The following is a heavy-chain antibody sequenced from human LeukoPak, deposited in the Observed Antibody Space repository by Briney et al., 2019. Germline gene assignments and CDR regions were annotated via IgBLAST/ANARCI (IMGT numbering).Heavy chain of an antibody. D-gene: IGHD3-16*01. CDR3: ARDPPYDYVWGSYSNYFDY. Sequence: GGSLRLSCAASGFTFSSYAMHWVRQAPGKGLEWVAVISYDGSNKYYADSVKGRFTISRDNSKNTLYLQMNSLRAEDTAVYYCARDPPYDYVWGSYSNYFDYWGQGTLVTVSS. CDR2: ISYDGSNK. J-gene: IGHJ4*02. CDR1: GFTFSSYA. V-gene: IGHV3-30*04.